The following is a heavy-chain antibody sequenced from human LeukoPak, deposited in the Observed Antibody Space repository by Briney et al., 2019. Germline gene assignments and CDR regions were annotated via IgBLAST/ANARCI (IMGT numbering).Heavy chain of an antibody. D-gene: IGHD5-24*01. CDR1: GYTFTGYY. J-gene: IGHJ4*02. Sequence: ASVKVSCEPSGYTFTGYYMHGVRQAPGQGLEWMGWINPNSGGTNYAQKFQGRVTMTRDTSISTDYMELSRLRSDDTAVYYCARGGLDRWDLSLRSTRYYFDYWGQGTLVTVSS. V-gene: IGHV1-2*02. CDR3: ARGGLDRWDLSLRSTRYYFDY. CDR2: INPNSGGT.